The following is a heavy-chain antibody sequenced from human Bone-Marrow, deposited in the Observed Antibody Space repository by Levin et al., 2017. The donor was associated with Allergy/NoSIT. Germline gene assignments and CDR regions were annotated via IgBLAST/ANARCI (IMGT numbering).Heavy chain of an antibody. CDR2: ITQSGTT. Sequence: SQTLSLPCGVFGGSFRHYYWTWVRQSPGKGLEWIGEITQSGTTNFHPSLQGRVMLSLDTSKNHLSLNLTSVTAADTAVYYCARSRLDTWRFDFYGMDVWGQGTPVTVSS. CDR1: GGSFRHYY. CDR3: ARSRLDTWRFDFYGMDV. D-gene: IGHD5-18*01. J-gene: IGHJ6*02. V-gene: IGHV4-34*01.